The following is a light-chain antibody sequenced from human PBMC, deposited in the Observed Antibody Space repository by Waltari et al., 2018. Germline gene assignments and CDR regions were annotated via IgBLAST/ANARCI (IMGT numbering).Light chain of an antibody. CDR2: EDT. CDR3: YSSDSTGLRV. Sequence: SYELTQHLSVPVSPGQKPRITCPGHQLPRTYAYWSQQKSGQAPRLVIYEDTKRPSGIPERFSGSSSGTVATLTITGAQVDDEADYYCYSSDSTGLRVFGGGTTVVVL. V-gene: IGLV3-10*01. CDR1: QLPRTY. J-gene: IGLJ1*01.